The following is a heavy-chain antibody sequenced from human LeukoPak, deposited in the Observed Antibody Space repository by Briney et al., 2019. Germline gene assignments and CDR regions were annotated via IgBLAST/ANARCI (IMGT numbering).Heavy chain of an antibody. CDR1: GGSISSYY. Sequence: PSETLSLTCTVSGGSISSYYWSWIRQPAGKGLEWIGRIYTSGSTNYNPSLKSRVTMSVDTSKNQFSLKLSSVTAADTAVYYCAREVWSIVVAPKPIFDYWGQGTLVTVSS. D-gene: IGHD3-22*01. J-gene: IGHJ4*02. CDR2: IYTSGST. CDR3: AREVWSIVVAPKPIFDY. V-gene: IGHV4-4*07.